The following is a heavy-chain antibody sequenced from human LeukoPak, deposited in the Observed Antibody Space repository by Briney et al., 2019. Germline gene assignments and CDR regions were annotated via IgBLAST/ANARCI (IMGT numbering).Heavy chain of an antibody. V-gene: IGHV3-21*04. Sequence: GGSPRLSCVASGFIFSDFGMNWVRQVPGKGLEWVAFISSRGTSTFYAESVKGRFTISRDTGKKSLDLQMTSLRVEDTAAYYCVRGTDCSATTCYPLSAFDSWGQGTLVTVSS. CDR2: ISSRGTST. CDR3: VRGTDCSATTCYPLSAFDS. J-gene: IGHJ4*02. D-gene: IGHD2-2*01. CDR1: GFIFSDFG.